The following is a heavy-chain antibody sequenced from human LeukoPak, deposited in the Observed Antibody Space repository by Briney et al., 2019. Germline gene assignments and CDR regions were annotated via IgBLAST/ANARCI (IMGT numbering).Heavy chain of an antibody. V-gene: IGHV4-38-2*02. CDR3: ARGKDYDILTGYSNWYFDL. CDR2: IYHSGNT. CDR1: GYSVSSGFY. Sequence: PSETLSLTCTVSGYSVSSGFYWGWIRQPPGKGLEWVGIIYHSGNTYYNPSLKSRVTMSLDTSKNQFSLKLSSVTAADTAVYYCARGKDYDILTGYSNWYFDLWGRGTLVTVSS. J-gene: IGHJ2*01. D-gene: IGHD3-9*01.